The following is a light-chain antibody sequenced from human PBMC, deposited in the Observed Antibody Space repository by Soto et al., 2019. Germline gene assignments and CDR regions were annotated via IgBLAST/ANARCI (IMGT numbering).Light chain of an antibody. J-gene: IGLJ3*02. CDR2: G. Sequence: QSVLTQPPSVSGAPGQRVTISCTGSSSNIGAGYPVHWYQQLPGTAPKLLVAGNRPSGVPDRFSVSKSGASASLAITGLQAGDEVDYYCQSYDSSLSRRWVFGGGTNLTVL. CDR3: QSYDSSLSRRWV. CDR1: SSNIGAGYP. V-gene: IGLV1-40*01.